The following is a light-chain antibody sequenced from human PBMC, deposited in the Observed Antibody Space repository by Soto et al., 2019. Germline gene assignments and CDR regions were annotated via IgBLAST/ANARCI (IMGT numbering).Light chain of an antibody. CDR3: QQRNNWPLYT. Sequence: TQSPSTLSLSPGERATLSCRASQSVGNYLAWYQHKPGQAPRLLIYDAANRATGIPDRFSASGSGTDFTLTISSLEPEDFALYYCQQRNNWPLYTFGQGTKLEIK. CDR2: DAA. CDR1: QSVGNY. J-gene: IGKJ2*01. V-gene: IGKV3-11*01.